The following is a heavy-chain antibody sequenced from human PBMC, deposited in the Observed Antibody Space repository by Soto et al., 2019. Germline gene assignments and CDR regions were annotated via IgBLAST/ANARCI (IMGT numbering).Heavy chain of an antibody. V-gene: IGHV1-18*04. Sequence: ASVKVSCKASGYTFTSYGISWVRQAPGQGLEWMGWISAYSGNTNYAQKLQGRVTMTTDTSTSTAYMELRSLRSDDTAVYYCVRDTTVPSAPDYWGQGTLVTVSS. J-gene: IGHJ4*02. CDR2: ISAYSGNT. D-gene: IGHD4-4*01. CDR1: GYTFTSYG. CDR3: VRDTTVPSAPDY.